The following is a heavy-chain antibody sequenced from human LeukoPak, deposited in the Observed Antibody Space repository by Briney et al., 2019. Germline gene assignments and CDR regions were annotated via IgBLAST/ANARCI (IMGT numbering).Heavy chain of an antibody. CDR3: ARDSGTAMVKGYYYYYYMDV. D-gene: IGHD5-18*01. V-gene: IGHV1-18*01. CDR1: GYTFTSYG. CDR2: ISAYNGNT. Sequence: PGASVKASCKASGYTFTSYGISWVRQAPGQGLEGMGWISAYNGNTNYAQKLQGRVTMTTDTSTSTAYMELRSLRSDDTAVYYCARDSGTAMVKGYYYYYYMDVWGKGTTVTVSS. J-gene: IGHJ6*03.